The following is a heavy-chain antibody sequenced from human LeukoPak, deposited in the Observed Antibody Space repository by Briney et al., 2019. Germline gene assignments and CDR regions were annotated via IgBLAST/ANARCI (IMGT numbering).Heavy chain of an antibody. V-gene: IGHV3-49*04. CDR2: IKSKAYGGTT. CDR1: GFNFGDYS. CDR3: TRGGWFGELGDFDY. Sequence: PGGSLRLSCRTSGFNFGDYSMNWVRQAPGKGLEWVGHIKSKAYGGTTEYAASVKGRFTISRDDSKSIAYLQMNSLKTEDTAVYYCTRGGWFGELGDFDYWGQGTLVTVSS. D-gene: IGHD3-10*01. J-gene: IGHJ4*02.